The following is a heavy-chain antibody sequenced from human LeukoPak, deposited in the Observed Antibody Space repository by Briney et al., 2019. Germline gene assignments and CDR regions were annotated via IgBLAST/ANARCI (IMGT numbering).Heavy chain of an antibody. Sequence: PGGSLRLSCADSGFTFSSYSMNWVRQAPGKGLEWVSSISSSSNYIYYADSVKGRFTISRDNAKNSLYLQMNSLRAADTAVYYCAQNFYDSSGLYFDYWGQGTLVTVSS. V-gene: IGHV3-21*01. CDR3: AQNFYDSSGLYFDY. CDR1: GFTFSSYS. J-gene: IGHJ4*02. D-gene: IGHD3-22*01. CDR2: ISSSSNYI.